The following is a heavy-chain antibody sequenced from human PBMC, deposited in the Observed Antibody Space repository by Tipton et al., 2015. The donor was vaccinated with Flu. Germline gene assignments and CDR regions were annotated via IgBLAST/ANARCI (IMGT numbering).Heavy chain of an antibody. Sequence: GLVKPSETLSLRCSVSGYSVSRGYYWAWIRQPPGKGLEWIGSIYYSGSTSYNPSLKSRISMSLDTSKKQFSLKLSSVTAADTAVYYCASTNNYGRTIEPNFDNWGQGTLVTVSS. V-gene: IGHV4-38-2*02. CDR2: IYYSGST. J-gene: IGHJ4*02. CDR3: ASTNNYGRTIEPNFDN. D-gene: IGHD5-24*01. CDR1: GYSVSRGYY.